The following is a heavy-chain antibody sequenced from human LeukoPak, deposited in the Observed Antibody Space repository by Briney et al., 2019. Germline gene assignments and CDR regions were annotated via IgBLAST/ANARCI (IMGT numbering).Heavy chain of an antibody. Sequence: GGSLRLSCAAPGIPFSSFGMHWLRQAPGKGLEWVAFIWYDGSNKYYADSVKGRFTISRDNSKNTLYLQMNSLRAEDTAVYYCARDYYYDSSGSDAFDIWGQGTMVTVSS. CDR1: GIPFSSFG. J-gene: IGHJ3*02. D-gene: IGHD3-22*01. CDR3: ARDYYYDSSGSDAFDI. CDR2: IWYDGSNK. V-gene: IGHV3-30*02.